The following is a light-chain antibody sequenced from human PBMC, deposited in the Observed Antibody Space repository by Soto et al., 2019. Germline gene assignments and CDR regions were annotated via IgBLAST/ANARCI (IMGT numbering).Light chain of an antibody. Sequence: DIQMTQSPSTLSASVGDVVTITCRASQNSSVWLSWYQQRPGKAPKFLMYDASSLETGVPSRFSGSGSGTEFTLTIRSLQPDDSATYYCQQYDSSSPTFGQGTKLEIK. CDR3: QQYDSSSPT. CDR2: DAS. V-gene: IGKV1-5*01. CDR1: QNSSVW. J-gene: IGKJ2*01.